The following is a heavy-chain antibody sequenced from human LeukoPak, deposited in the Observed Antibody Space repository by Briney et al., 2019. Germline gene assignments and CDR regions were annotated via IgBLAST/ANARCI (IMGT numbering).Heavy chain of an antibody. V-gene: IGHV3-33*01. Sequence: PGRSLRLSCVASGITFSSFGMHWVRQAPPEALEWVAFIWYDGSNEYYADSVKARFTIFRDNSKNTLYLQMNSLRGDDTAVYYCARDSPLTAGPFDPWGQGTLVTVSS. CDR3: ARDSPLTAGPFDP. CDR1: GITFSSFG. CDR2: IWYDGSNE. D-gene: IGHD7-27*01. J-gene: IGHJ5*02.